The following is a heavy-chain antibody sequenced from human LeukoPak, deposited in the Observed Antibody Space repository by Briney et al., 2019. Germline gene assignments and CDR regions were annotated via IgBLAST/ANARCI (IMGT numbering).Heavy chain of an antibody. CDR2: IKQDESEK. CDR1: GFTFSSYW. J-gene: IGHJ6*03. Sequence: GGSLRLSCVASGFTFSSYWMSWVRQAPGKGREWVANIKQDESEKYYVDSVKGRFTISRDNAKNPLYLQMNNLRAEDTAVYYCAKGGEWLVSSAFYYYYMDVWGKGTTVTISS. D-gene: IGHD6-19*01. CDR3: AKGGEWLVSSAFYYYYMDV. V-gene: IGHV3-7*03.